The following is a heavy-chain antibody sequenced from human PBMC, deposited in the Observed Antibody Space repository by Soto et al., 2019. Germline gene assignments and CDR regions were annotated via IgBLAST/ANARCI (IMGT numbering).Heavy chain of an antibody. CDR3: SSAPVDY. D-gene: IGHD3-10*01. CDR2: ISYDGSNK. J-gene: IGHJ4*02. V-gene: IGHV3-30-3*01. Sequence: ESGGGVVQPGRSLRLSCAASGFTFSSYAMHWVRQAPGKGLEWVAVISYDGSNKYYADSVKGRFTISRDNSKNTLYLQMNSLRAEDTAVYYCSSAPVDYWGQGTLVTVSS. CDR1: GFTFSSYA.